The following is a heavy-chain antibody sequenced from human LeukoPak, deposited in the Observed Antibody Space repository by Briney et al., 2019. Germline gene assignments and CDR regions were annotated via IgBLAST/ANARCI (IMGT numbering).Heavy chain of an antibody. CDR2: IWHDGSNQ. J-gene: IGHJ5*02. CDR3: ASSHAGKRWFDP. Sequence: PGGSLRLSCAASGFAFSTYGMYWVRQAPGKGLEWVTVIWHDGSNQYYADSVKGRFTVSRDNSKNTLYLQMDSLRAEDTAVYYCASSHAGKRWFDPWGQGTLVTVSS. V-gene: IGHV3-33*03. CDR1: GFAFSTYG.